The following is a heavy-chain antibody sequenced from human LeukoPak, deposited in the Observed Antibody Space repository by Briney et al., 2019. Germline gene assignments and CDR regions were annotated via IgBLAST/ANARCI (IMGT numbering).Heavy chain of an antibody. CDR3: ARHLPYYYYMDV. V-gene: IGHV4-34*01. J-gene: IGHJ6*03. Sequence: PSETLSLTCAVYGGSFSGYYWSWIRQPPGKGLEWIGEINHSGSTNYNPSLKSRVTISVDMSKNQFSLKLSSVTAADTAVYYCARHLPYYYYMDVWGKGTTVTVSS. CDR1: GGSFSGYY. CDR2: INHSGST.